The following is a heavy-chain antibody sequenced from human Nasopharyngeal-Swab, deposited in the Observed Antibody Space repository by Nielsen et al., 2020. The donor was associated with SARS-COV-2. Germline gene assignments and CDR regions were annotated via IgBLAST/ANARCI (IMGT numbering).Heavy chain of an antibody. V-gene: IGHV4-34*01. CDR2: VDHTGRT. CDR3: ARGGYQLLLRNYYYGMDV. CDR1: VGSFSGYY. D-gene: IGHD2-15*01. J-gene: IGHJ6*02. Sequence: LETLSLTCAVHVGSFSGYYWSWVRQPPGKGLEWIGEVDHTGRTNNNPSLQSRVTMSVDTSKNQFSLTLSSVTAADTAVYYCARGGYQLLLRNYYYGMDVWSQGTTVTVSS.